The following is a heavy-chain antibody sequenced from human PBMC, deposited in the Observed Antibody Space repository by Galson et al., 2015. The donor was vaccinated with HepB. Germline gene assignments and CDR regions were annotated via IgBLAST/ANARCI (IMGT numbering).Heavy chain of an antibody. D-gene: IGHD3-9*01. V-gene: IGHV1-3*01. J-gene: IGHJ3*01. CDR3: ARGDYDILTGYYVASFDV. Sequence: SVKVSCKGSGYSFNSYALHWVRQAPGQRLEWVGWINAGNGNTRSSQKFQGRVTITSDTSASTVYMELSSLRPEDTAIYYCARGDYDILTGYYVASFDVWGQATMVTVSS. CDR2: INAGNGNT. CDR1: GYSFNSYA.